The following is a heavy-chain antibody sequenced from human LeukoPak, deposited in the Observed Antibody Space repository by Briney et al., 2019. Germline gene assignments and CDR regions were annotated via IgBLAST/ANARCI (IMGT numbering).Heavy chain of an antibody. J-gene: IGHJ4*02. CDR1: GFTVSSYA. V-gene: IGHV3-23*01. CDR2: ISSSGGNT. CDR3: AKGGSDYDDHGYSFDY. D-gene: IGHD1-26*01. Sequence: PGGSLRLSCAASGFTVSSYAMSWVRQAPGKGLEWVSAISSSGGNTYYADSVKGRFTISRDNSKNTLYLQMNSLRAEDTAVYYCAKGGSDYDDHGYSFDYWGQGALVTVSS.